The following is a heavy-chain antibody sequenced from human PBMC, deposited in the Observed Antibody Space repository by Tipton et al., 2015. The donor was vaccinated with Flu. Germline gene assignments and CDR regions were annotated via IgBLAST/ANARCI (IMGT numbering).Heavy chain of an antibody. D-gene: IGHD3-10*01. CDR1: GYSFTSYW. Sequence: QLVQSGAEVKKPGESLKISCKGSGYSFTSYWIGWVRQMPGKGLEWMGIIYPGDSDTRYSPSFQGQVTISADKSISTAYLQWSSLKASDTAMYYCARRANYYGSGSYRHYYYYMDVWGKGTTVTVSS. V-gene: IGHV5-51*01. CDR3: ARRANYYGSGSYRHYYYYMDV. J-gene: IGHJ6*03. CDR2: IYPGDSDT.